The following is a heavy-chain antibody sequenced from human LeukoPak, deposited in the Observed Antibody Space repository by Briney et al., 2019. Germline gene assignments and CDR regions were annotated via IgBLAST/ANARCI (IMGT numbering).Heavy chain of an antibody. CDR2: ISSSSSYI. J-gene: IGHJ6*03. CDR3: ARDRWEISSPFKTNYYYYMDV. D-gene: IGHD6-6*01. V-gene: IGHV3-21*01. CDR1: GFTFSSYA. Sequence: PGGSLRLSCAASGFTFSSYAMSWVRQAPGKGLDWVSSISSSSSYIYYADSVKGRFTISRDNAKNSLHLQMNSLRAEDTAVYYCARDRWEISSPFKTNYYYYMDVWGEGTTVTVSS.